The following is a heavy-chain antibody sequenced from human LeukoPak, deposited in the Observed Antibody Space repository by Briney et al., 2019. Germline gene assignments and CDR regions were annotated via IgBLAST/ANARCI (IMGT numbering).Heavy chain of an antibody. J-gene: IGHJ6*03. CDR2: ISGSGDST. CDR3: AKAASWYYYYYYMDV. CDR1: GFTFSSYA. D-gene: IGHD2-2*01. Sequence: GGSLRLSCAVSGFTFSSYALSWVRQAPGRGLEWVSAISGSGDSTYYADSVKGRFTISRDNSKNTLYLQMNSLRAEDTALYYCAKAASWYYYYYYMDVWGKGTTVTISS. V-gene: IGHV3-23*01.